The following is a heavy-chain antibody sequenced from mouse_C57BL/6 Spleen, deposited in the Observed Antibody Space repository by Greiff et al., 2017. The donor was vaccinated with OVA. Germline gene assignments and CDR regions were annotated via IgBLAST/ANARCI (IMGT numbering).Heavy chain of an antibody. CDR3: TREDDCDSDWFAY. V-gene: IGHV5-9-1*02. J-gene: IGHJ3*01. CDR2: ISSGGGDT. D-gene: IGHD2-3*01. CDR1: GFTFSSYA. Sequence: EVMLVESGEGLVKPGGSLKLSCAASGFTFSSYAMSWVRQTPEKRLEWVAYISSGGGDTYYADTVKGQFTISRDNARNTLYLQMSSLKSEDTAMYYGTREDDCDSDWFAYWGQGTLVTVSA.